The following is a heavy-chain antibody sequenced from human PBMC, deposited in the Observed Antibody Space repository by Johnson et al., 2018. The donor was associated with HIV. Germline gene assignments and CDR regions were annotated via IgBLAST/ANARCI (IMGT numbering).Heavy chain of an antibody. CDR1: GFTFDDYG. CDR2: INWNGGST. D-gene: IGHD5-24*01. V-gene: IGHV3-20*04. CDR3: AKDRSRLHDAFDI. J-gene: IGHJ3*02. Sequence: VQLVESGGGVVRPGGSLRLSCVASGFTFDDYGMSWVRQAPGKGLEWVSGINWNGGSTGYADSVKGRFTISRDNSKNTLYLQMNTLGAEDTAVYYCAKDRSRLHDAFDIWGQGTMVTVSS.